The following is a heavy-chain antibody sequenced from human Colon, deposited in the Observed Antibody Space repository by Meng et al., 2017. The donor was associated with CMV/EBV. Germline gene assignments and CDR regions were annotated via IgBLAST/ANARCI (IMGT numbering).Heavy chain of an antibody. J-gene: IGHJ5*02. CDR3: TRGRLHGFAA. CDR1: GFDFRSYD. V-gene: IGHV3-13*01. D-gene: IGHD3-10*01. CDR2: IGNGGDTIGNGGDT. Sequence: GGSLRLSCAASGFDFRSYDMHWVRQVKGKGLEWVSAIGNGGDTIGNGGDTYYAGYVKGRFTISRENEKNTLYLQMNSLRVGDTAVYYCTRGRLHGFAAWGQGTLVTVSS.